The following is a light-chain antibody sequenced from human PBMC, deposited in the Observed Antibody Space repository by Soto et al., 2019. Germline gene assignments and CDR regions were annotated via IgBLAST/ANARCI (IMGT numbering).Light chain of an antibody. V-gene: IGKV3-11*01. CDR2: EAS. J-gene: IGKJ4*01. Sequence: ETVLTQSPATLSLSPGERATLSCRASQSANNFLAWYQQKPGQAPRLLIYEASNRATGIPARFSGSGFGTDFTLTISSLEPEDFAVYYCQQRGDWPRTFGGGTKVDIK. CDR3: QQRGDWPRT. CDR1: QSANNF.